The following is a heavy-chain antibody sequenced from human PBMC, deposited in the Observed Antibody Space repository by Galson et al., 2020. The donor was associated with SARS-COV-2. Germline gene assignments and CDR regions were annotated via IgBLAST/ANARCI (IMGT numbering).Heavy chain of an antibody. Sequence: SETLSLTCTVSGGSVSSTSFSWVWVRQSPGKGLEWIGNLYYSGTSSFNPSLKSRVAGSIDTSKNQLSLKLNSVTAADTGIYYCARQKSVVGVTTALDSWGQGTLVTVSS. V-gene: IGHV4-39*01. CDR1: GGSVSSTSFS. CDR3: ARQKSVVGVTTALDS. CDR2: LYYSGTS. J-gene: IGHJ5*01. D-gene: IGHD1-26*01.